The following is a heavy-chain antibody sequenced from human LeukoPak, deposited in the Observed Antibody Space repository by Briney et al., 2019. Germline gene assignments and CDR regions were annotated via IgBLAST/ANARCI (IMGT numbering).Heavy chain of an antibody. V-gene: IGHV3-21*01. CDR2: ITTSSSYM. D-gene: IGHD6-6*01. CDR1: EFTFNLYT. J-gene: IGHJ4*02. Sequence: GGSLRLSCAASEFTFNLYTMNWVRQAPGKGLEWVSSITTSSSYMYYADSVKGRFTISRDNAKNSLYLQMDSLRAEDTAVYYCARMGLLYSSSAEAFEYWGQGTLVTVSP. CDR3: ARMGLLYSSSAEAFEY.